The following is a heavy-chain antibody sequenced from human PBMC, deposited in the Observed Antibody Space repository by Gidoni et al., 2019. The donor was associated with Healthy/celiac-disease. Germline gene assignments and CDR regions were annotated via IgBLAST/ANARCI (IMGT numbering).Heavy chain of an antibody. CDR2: IIPIFGTT. CDR3: ALTPTYYYDSSGYWQLDY. V-gene: IGHV1-69*01. J-gene: IGHJ4*02. Sequence: QVQLVQSGAEVKKPGSSVKVSCKASGGTFSSYAFSWVRQAPGQGLEWMGGIIPIFGTTIYAQRFQGRVTITADESMSTAYMELSSLRSEDTAVYYCALTPTYYYDSSGYWQLDYWGQGTLVTVSS. D-gene: IGHD3-22*01. CDR1: GGTFSSYA.